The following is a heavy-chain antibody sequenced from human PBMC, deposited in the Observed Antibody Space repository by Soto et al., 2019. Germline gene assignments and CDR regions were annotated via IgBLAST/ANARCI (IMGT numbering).Heavy chain of an antibody. V-gene: IGHV1-18*04. CDR3: VRDGHCITTSCYGNWFDP. D-gene: IGHD2-2*01. CDR1: GYTFTSYG. Sequence: ASVKVSCKASGYTFTSYGISWVRQAPGQGLEWMGWISAYNGNTNYAQKLQGRVTMTTDTSTSTAYMELRSLRSDDTAVYYCVRDGHCITTSCYGNWFDPWGQGTLVTVSS. J-gene: IGHJ5*02. CDR2: ISAYNGNT.